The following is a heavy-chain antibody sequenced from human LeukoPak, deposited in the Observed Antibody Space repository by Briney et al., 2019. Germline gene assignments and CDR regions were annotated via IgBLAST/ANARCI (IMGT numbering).Heavy chain of an antibody. Sequence: GGSLRLSCAASGFTFSNYAMSWVRQAPGKGLEWVSAISGSGGSTYYADSVKGRFTISRDNSKNTLYLQMNSLRAEDTAVYYCAKVSPQWLRGYYFDYWGQGTLVTVSS. D-gene: IGHD6-19*01. CDR2: ISGSGGST. J-gene: IGHJ4*02. CDR1: GFTFSNYA. CDR3: AKVSPQWLRGYYFDY. V-gene: IGHV3-23*01.